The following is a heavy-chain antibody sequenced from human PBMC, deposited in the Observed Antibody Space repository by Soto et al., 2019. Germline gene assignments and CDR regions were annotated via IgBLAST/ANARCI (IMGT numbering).Heavy chain of an antibody. J-gene: IGHJ4*02. Sequence: PSETLSLTCTVSGGSISSYYWSWIRQPPGKGLEWIGYIYYSGSTNYNPSLKSRVTISVDTSKNQFSLKLSSATAADTAVYYCARVYAYYFDYWGQGTLVTVAS. CDR3: ARVYAYYFDY. V-gene: IGHV4-59*01. CDR2: IYYSGST. CDR1: GGSISSYY. D-gene: IGHD2-8*01.